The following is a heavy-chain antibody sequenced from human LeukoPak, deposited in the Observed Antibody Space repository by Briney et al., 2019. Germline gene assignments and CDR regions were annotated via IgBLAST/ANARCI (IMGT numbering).Heavy chain of an antibody. CDR3: ARGRYCSADNCASGDAFDI. V-gene: IGHV4-4*07. Sequence: SETLFLTCTVSGGSINNYYWSGIRQTAGKGLEWIGRIYTRGSSNYNPSLKSRVSMSVDTSKNHFSLKLSSVTAADTAVYYCARGRYCSADNCASGDAFDIWGQGTMVSVSS. CDR2: IYTRGSS. CDR1: GGSINNYY. J-gene: IGHJ3*02. D-gene: IGHD2-15*01.